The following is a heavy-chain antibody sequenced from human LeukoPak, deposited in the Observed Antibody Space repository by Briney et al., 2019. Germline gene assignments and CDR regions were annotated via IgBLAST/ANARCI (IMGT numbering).Heavy chain of an antibody. CDR2: IYSGGST. J-gene: IGHJ4*02. V-gene: IGHV3-53*01. D-gene: IGHD1-26*01. Sequence: GGSLRLSCAASGFIVSSYYTSWVRQAPGKGLEWVSVIYSGGSTYYADSVKGRFTISRDNSQNTLYLLMNSLRAEDTAVYYCAKGAEVYNGSHFDSWGQGTLVTVSS. CDR1: GFIVSSYY. CDR3: AKGAEVYNGSHFDS.